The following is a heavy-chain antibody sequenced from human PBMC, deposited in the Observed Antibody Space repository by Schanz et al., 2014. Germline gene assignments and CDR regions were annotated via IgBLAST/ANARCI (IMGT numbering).Heavy chain of an antibody. CDR3: AREQIMAAAGLVDY. CDR2: LSGSGGST. D-gene: IGHD6-13*01. J-gene: IGHJ4*01. Sequence: EVQLLESGGGLVQPGGSLRLSCAASGFTFSSYAMSWVRQAPGKGLEWVSALSGSGGSTYYADSVKGRFTISRDNAKNSLYLQMNSLRAEDTAVDYCAREQIMAAAGLVDYRGHGTLVTVSS. CDR1: GFTFSSYA. V-gene: IGHV3-23*01.